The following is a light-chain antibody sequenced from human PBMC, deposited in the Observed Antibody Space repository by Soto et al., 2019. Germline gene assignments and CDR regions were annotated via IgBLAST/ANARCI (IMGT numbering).Light chain of an antibody. CDR3: QQYSSYST. Sequence: DIQMTQSPSTLSASVGDRVTITCRASQSISTWLAWYQQIPGKAPKVLMYQVSTLLSGVPSRFSGSGSGTEFTLTINSLQPDDFANYYCQQYSSYSTFGQGTKVEMK. J-gene: IGKJ1*01. V-gene: IGKV1-5*03. CDR2: QVS. CDR1: QSISTW.